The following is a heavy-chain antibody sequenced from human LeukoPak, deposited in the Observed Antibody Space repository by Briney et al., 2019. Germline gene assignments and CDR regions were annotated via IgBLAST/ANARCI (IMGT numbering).Heavy chain of an antibody. CDR1: GFTFSSYG. J-gene: IGHJ4*02. D-gene: IGHD4-17*01. CDR2: IRFDGSNK. Sequence: GRSLRLSCAASGFTFSSYGMHGVRQAPGKGLEWVAFIRFDGSNKYYADSVKGRFTISRDNSKNTLYLQMNSLRAEDTAVYYCAKDSTVATRSPLDYWGQGTLVTVSS. CDR3: AKDSTVATRSPLDY. V-gene: IGHV3-30*02.